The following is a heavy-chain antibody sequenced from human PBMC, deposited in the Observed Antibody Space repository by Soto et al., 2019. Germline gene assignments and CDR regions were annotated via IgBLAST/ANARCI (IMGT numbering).Heavy chain of an antibody. CDR3: VSRYLEHCTSAWCSAPYDW. CDR1: GFTFSTYW. V-gene: IGHV3-7*05. J-gene: IGHJ1*01. D-gene: IGHD3-9*01. CDR2: IKQDATEK. Sequence: GGSLRLSCVVSGFTFSTYWMSWVRQAPGKGLEWVATIKQDATEKYYVDSVKGRFTISRDNTKKSLYLQMNSLRAEDTAVYYCVSRYLEHCTSAWCSAPYDWWGQGTLVTVSS.